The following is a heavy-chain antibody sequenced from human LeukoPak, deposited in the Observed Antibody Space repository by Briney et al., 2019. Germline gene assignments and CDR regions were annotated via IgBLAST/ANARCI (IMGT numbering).Heavy chain of an antibody. CDR3: AKGGGSSWSFYHLDY. V-gene: IGHV3-23*01. Sequence: GGSLRLSCAASGFTFSSYAMSWVRQAPGKGLEWVSAISGSGGSTYYADSVKGRFTISRDNSKNTLYLQMNSLRAEDTAVYYCAKGGGSSWSFYHLDYWGQGSQVTVSS. D-gene: IGHD6-13*01. CDR2: ISGSGGST. CDR1: GFTFSSYA. J-gene: IGHJ4*02.